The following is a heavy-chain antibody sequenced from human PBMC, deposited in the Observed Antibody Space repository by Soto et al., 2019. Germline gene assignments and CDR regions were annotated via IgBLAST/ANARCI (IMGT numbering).Heavy chain of an antibody. D-gene: IGHD3-9*01. Sequence: EVQLLESGGGLVQPGGSLRLSCAASGFSFSNYAMSSVRQAPGKGLEWVSTMSGSGYNTYYADSVKGRFAISRDNSKNTLYLQMNSLTAEDTAVYYCAKGGATYGLLTHDYWGQGTLVTVSS. V-gene: IGHV3-23*01. CDR1: GFSFSNYA. J-gene: IGHJ4*02. CDR3: AKGGATYGLLTHDY. CDR2: MSGSGYNT.